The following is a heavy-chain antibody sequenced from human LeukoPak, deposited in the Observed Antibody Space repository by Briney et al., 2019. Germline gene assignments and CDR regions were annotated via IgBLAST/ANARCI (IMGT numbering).Heavy chain of an antibody. CDR2: INTYNGNT. J-gene: IGHJ4*02. V-gene: IGHV1-18*01. Sequence: ASVKVSCKASGYTFTSYGISWVRQAPGQGLKWMGWINTYNGNTNYAQKLQGRVTMTTDTSTSTAYMELRSLRSDDTAVYYCARDYSSGWPNFDYWGQGTLVTVSS. CDR3: ARDYSSGWPNFDY. D-gene: IGHD6-19*01. CDR1: GYTFTSYG.